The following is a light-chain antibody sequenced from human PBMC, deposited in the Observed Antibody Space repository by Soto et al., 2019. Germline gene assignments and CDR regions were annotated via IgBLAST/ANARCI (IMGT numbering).Light chain of an antibody. J-gene: IGKJ2*01. CDR2: AAS. Sequence: DIQLTQSPSSLSASVGDRVTITCRASQSIRSYLNWYQQKPGKAPKLLIYAASSLQTGVSSRFSGSGSGTDFTLTISSLQPEDFATYYCQQSYSTPPYTFGQGTKLDMK. V-gene: IGKV1-39*01. CDR1: QSIRSY. CDR3: QQSYSTPPYT.